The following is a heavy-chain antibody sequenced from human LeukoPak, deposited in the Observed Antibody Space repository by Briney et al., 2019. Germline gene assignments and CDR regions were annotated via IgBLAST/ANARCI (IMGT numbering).Heavy chain of an antibody. V-gene: IGHV3-7*01. J-gene: IGHJ4*02. Sequence: PGGSLRLSCAASRFTFSSYGMHWVRQAPGKGLEWVANIKEDGSKKYYVDSVKGRFTISRDNAKNSLYLQMNSLRAEDTAVYYCARGWSFDYWGQGTLVTVSS. CDR1: RFTFSSYG. CDR3: ARGWSFDY. D-gene: IGHD2-15*01. CDR2: IKEDGSKK.